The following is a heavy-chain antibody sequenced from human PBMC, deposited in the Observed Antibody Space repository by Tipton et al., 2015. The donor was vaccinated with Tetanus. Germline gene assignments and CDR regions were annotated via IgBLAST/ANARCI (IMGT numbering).Heavy chain of an antibody. J-gene: IGHJ3*02. CDR3: ARDRISNYRDAFEI. CDR2: IYHSGTT. CDR1: GGSISSSNW. V-gene: IGHV4-4*02. D-gene: IGHD3-3*02. Sequence: GLVKPSGTLSLTCAVSGGSISSSNWWSWVRQPPGKGLEWIGEIYHSGTTNYNPSLKSRVTTSVDKSKNQFSLKLSSVTAADTAVYYCARDRISNYRDAFEIWGQGTMVTVSS.